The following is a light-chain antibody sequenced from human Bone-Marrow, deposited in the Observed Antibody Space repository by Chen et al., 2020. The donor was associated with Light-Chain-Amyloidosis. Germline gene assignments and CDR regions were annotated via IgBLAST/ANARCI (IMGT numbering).Light chain of an antibody. J-gene: IGLJ2*01. Sequence: SYVLTQPPSVSVAPRQTATMTCGGDNIGRKSVNWYQQKPGQAPALVVYADSARPSGIPERFSGSNSGKTATLTVGRVEAGDEADYYCQVWDATNNLVVFGGGTTLTVL. V-gene: IGLV3-21*02. CDR3: QVWDATNNLVV. CDR2: ADS. CDR1: NIGRKS.